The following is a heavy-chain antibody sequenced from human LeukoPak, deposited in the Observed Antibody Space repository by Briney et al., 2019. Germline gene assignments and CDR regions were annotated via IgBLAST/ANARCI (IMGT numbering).Heavy chain of an antibody. CDR3: AKFSESAAHGGDAFDI. V-gene: IGHV3-23*01. D-gene: IGHD6-13*01. CDR1: GFTFSSYA. J-gene: IGHJ3*02. CDR2: ISGSGGST. Sequence: GGSLRLSCAASGFTFSSYAMSWVRQAPGKGLGWVSAISGSGGSTYYADSVKGRFTISRDNSKNTLYLQMNSLRAEDTAVYYCAKFSESAAHGGDAFDIWGQGTMVTVSS.